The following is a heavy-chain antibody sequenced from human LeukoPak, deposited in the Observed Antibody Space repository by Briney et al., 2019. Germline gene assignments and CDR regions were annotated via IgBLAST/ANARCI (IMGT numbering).Heavy chain of an antibody. D-gene: IGHD7-27*01. V-gene: IGHV3-53*04. CDR1: GFTVSSNY. CDR2: IYSGDST. Sequence: GSLRLSCAASGFTVSSNYMSWVRQAPGKGLEWVSVIYSGDSTYYADSVEGRFTISRHNSKNTLYLQMNSLRAEDTAVYYCARDTGENDAFDIWGQGTMVTVSS. J-gene: IGHJ3*02. CDR3: ARDTGENDAFDI.